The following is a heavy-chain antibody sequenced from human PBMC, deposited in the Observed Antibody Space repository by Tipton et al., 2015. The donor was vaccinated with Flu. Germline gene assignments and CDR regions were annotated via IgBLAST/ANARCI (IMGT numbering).Heavy chain of an antibody. D-gene: IGHD1-7*01. V-gene: IGHV1-69*02. J-gene: IGHJ4*02. CDR2: IIPMVGMP. Sequence: LVQSGSSVKVSCKASGGTFNNYTITWVRQAPGQGLEWMGRIIPMVGMPNYAQKFQGRVTITADKYTSTVYMELSSLRSEDTAVYYCARGTFHPGYWGQGTLVTVSS. CDR1: GGTFNNYT. CDR3: ARGTFHPGY.